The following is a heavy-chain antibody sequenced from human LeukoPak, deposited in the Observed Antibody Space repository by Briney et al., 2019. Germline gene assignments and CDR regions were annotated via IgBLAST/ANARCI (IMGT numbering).Heavy chain of an antibody. J-gene: IGHJ4*02. V-gene: IGHV3-30*02. D-gene: IGHD2-2*01. CDR2: IWYGGSNK. Sequence: GGSLRLSCAASGFTFSSYGMHWVRQAPGKGLEWVAVIWYGGSNKYYADSVKGRFTISRDNSKNTLYLQMNSLRAEDTAVYYCAKDRGSTRENTEYYFDYWGQGTLVTVSS. CDR1: GFTFSSYG. CDR3: AKDRGSTRENTEYYFDY.